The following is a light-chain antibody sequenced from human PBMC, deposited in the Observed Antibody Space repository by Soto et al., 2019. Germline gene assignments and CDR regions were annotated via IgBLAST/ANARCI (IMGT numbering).Light chain of an antibody. CDR3: QHYNSYSEA. CDR2: DAS. CDR1: QSISSW. V-gene: IGKV1-5*01. J-gene: IGKJ1*01. Sequence: DIQMTQSPSTLSATAGDRVTITCRASQSISSWLAWYHQKPGKAPKLLIYDASNLESGVPSRFSGSGSGTEFTLTISSLQPDDFATYYCQHYNSYSEAFGQGTKVDIK.